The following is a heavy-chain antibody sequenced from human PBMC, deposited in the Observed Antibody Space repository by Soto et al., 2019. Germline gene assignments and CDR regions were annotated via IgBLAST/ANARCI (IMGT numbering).Heavy chain of an antibody. CDR3: ARGCVDTARILYYYYYYMDV. CDR2: INHSGST. CDR1: GGSFSGYY. V-gene: IGHV4-34*01. J-gene: IGHJ6*03. Sequence: SETLSLTCAVYGGSFSGYYWSWIRQPPGKGLEWIGEINHSGSTNYNPSLKSRVTISVDTSKNQFSLKLSSVTAADTAVYYCARGCVDTARILYYYYYYMDVWGKGTTVTVSS. D-gene: IGHD5-18*01.